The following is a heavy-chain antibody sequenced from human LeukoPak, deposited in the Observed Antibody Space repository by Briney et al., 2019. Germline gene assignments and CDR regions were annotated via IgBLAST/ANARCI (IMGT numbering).Heavy chain of an antibody. D-gene: IGHD3-3*01. V-gene: IGHV4-59*12. J-gene: IGHJ4*02. CDR2: MYYSGST. CDR3: ARGQLRFLEWSPYYFDY. CDR1: GGSISSYY. Sequence: SETLSLTCTVSGGSISSYYWSWIRQPPGKGLEWIGDMYYSGSTNYNPSLKSRVTISVDTSKNQFSLKLSSVTAADTAVYYCARGQLRFLEWSPYYFDYWGQGTLVTVSS.